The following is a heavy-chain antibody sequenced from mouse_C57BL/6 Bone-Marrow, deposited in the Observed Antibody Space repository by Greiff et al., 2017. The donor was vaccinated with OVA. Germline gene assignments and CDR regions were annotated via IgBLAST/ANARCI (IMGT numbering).Heavy chain of an antibody. D-gene: IGHD1-1*01. CDR1: GYTFTSYW. V-gene: IGHV1-69*01. CDR2: IDPCDSYT. J-gene: IGHJ3*01. CDR3: ARDYGSWFAY. Sequence: QVQLQQPGAELVMPGASVKLSCKASGYTFTSYWMHWVKQRPGQGLEWIGEIDPCDSYTNYNQKFKGKSTMTVDKSSSTTYMQLSSLTSGESAVYYCARDYGSWFAYWGQGTLVTVSA.